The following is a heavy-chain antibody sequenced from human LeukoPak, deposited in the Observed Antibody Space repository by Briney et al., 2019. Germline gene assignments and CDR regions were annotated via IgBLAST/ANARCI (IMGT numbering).Heavy chain of an antibody. V-gene: IGHV4-39*07. CDR1: GGSISSSSYY. D-gene: IGHD3-3*01. CDR2: IYYSGST. CDR3: ARETAWSGYLRWFDP. Sequence: PSETLSLTCTVSGGSISSSSYYWGWIRQPPGKGLEWIGSIYYSGSTYYNPSLKSRVTISVDTSKNQFSLKLSSVTAADTAVYYCARETAWSGYLRWFDPWGQGTLVTVSS. J-gene: IGHJ5*02.